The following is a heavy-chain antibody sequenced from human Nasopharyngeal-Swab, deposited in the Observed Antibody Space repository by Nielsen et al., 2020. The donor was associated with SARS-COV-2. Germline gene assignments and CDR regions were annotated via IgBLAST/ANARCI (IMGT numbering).Heavy chain of an antibody. CDR2: IKSKTAGETT. J-gene: IGHJ4*02. CDR3: TTDLHDFGDLDY. CDR1: GFTFKNAW. Sequence: GESLKISCAASGFTFKNAWMSWVRQAPGKGLEWVGRIKSKTAGETTDYAAPVKGRFIISRDDSKDTVYLQMNSLKTEDTAIYYCTTDLHDFGDLDYLGQGTLLTVSS. D-gene: IGHD4-17*01. V-gene: IGHV3-15*01.